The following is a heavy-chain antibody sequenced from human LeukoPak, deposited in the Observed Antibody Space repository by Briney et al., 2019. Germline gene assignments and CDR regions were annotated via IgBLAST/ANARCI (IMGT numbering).Heavy chain of an antibody. CDR3: VRDTITYDIFTGSPGY. Sequence: QSGGSLRLSCEVSGFTFSKYGMHWVRQAPGKGLEWVSTIRYDGSTEYYADSVRGRFTISRDNSGNTLFLQMNSLGAEDTAVYYCVRDTITYDIFTGSPGYWGQGTLVIVSS. J-gene: IGHJ4*02. V-gene: IGHV3-30*02. CDR2: IRYDGSTE. D-gene: IGHD3-9*01. CDR1: GFTFSKYG.